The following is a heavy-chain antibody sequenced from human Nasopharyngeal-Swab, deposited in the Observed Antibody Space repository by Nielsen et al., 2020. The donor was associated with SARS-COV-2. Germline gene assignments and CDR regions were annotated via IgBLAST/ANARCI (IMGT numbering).Heavy chain of an antibody. CDR3: AKPMQYRWAPFED. CDR1: QFTFSHYG. J-gene: IGHJ4*02. CDR2: ISYDGYNK. V-gene: IGHV3-30*18. Sequence: LKISCAASQFTFSHYGMHWVRQAPGKGLEWVAVISYDGYNKYYTDSVRGRFTISRDNSKNTLYLEMNSLRPDDTAVYYCAKPMQYRWAPFEDWGQGTLVTVSS. D-gene: IGHD4-23*01.